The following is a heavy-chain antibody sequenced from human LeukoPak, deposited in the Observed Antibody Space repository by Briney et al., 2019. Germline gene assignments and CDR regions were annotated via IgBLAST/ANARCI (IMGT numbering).Heavy chain of an antibody. Sequence: GGSLRLSCAASRFTFSSYSMNWVRQAPGKGLEWVSSISSSGSYIYYADSVKGRFTLSRDNAKNSLYLQINSLRAEDTAVFYCAKSNDWSGMYYFDYWGQGTLVTVSS. V-gene: IGHV3-21*03. CDR2: ISSSGSYI. D-gene: IGHD3-9*01. J-gene: IGHJ4*02. CDR1: RFTFSSYS. CDR3: AKSNDWSGMYYFDY.